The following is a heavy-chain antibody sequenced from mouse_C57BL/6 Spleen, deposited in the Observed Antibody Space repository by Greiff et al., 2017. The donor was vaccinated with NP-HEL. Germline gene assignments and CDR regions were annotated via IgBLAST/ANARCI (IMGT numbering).Heavy chain of an antibody. CDR1: GYTFTDYN. Sequence: EVQLQQSGPELVKPGASVKMSCKASGYTFTDYNMHWVKQSHGKSLEWIGYINPNNGGTSYNQKFKGKATLTVNKSSSTAYMELRSLTSEDSAVYYCASDYYGSYWYFDVWGTGTTVTVSS. CDR3: ASDYYGSYWYFDV. J-gene: IGHJ1*03. V-gene: IGHV1-22*01. D-gene: IGHD1-1*01. CDR2: INPNNGGT.